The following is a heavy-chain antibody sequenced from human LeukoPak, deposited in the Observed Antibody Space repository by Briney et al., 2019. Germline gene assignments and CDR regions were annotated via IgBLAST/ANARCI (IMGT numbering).Heavy chain of an antibody. D-gene: IGHD2/OR15-2a*01. V-gene: IGHV4-38-2*02. CDR3: ARHTSYPIYYMDV. Sequence: SETLPLTCTVSGYSISSGYYWGWIRPPPGKGLEWIGSIYHSGSTYYNPSLKSRVTISVDTSKNHFSLKLSSVTAADTAVYYCARHTSYPIYYMDVWGKGTTVTISS. CDR2: IYHSGST. J-gene: IGHJ6*03. CDR1: GYSISSGYY.